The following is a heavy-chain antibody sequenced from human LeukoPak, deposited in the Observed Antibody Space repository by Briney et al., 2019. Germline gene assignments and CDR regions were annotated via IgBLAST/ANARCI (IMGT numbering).Heavy chain of an antibody. D-gene: IGHD1-26*01. CDR1: GFTFSSYA. V-gene: IGHV3-23*01. CDR3: ARVRSGSYARD. CDR2: ISGSRSYT. J-gene: IGHJ4*02. Sequence: QTGGSLRLSCAASGFTFSSYAMSWVRQAPGKGLEWVSAISGSRSYTYYADSVKGRFTISRDNSKNTLYLQMNSLRAEDTAVYYCARVRSGSYARDWGQGALVTVSS.